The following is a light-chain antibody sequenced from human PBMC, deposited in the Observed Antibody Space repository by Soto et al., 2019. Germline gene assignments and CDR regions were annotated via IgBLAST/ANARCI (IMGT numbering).Light chain of an antibody. CDR1: QSVSSNY. J-gene: IGKJ2*01. V-gene: IGKV3-20*01. CDR3: QQYGGSPPFT. CDR2: GAS. Sequence: PGERATLSCRASQSVSSNYLGWYQQKPGQAPRLLIFGASNRATGIPDRFSGSGSGTDFTLTISRLEPEDFAVYFCQQYGGSPPFTFGQGTKLEIK.